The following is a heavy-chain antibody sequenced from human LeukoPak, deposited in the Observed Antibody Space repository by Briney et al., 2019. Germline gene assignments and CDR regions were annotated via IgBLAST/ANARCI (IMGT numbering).Heavy chain of an antibody. J-gene: IGHJ4*02. D-gene: IGHD3-22*01. CDR1: GGSISSYY. Sequence: SETLSLTCTVSGGSISSYYWSWIRQPPGKGLEWIGYIYYSGSTNYNPSLKSRVTISVDTSKNQFSLKLSSVTAADTAVYYCARHRRRSSGYSIHFDYWGQGTLVTVSS. CDR3: ARHRRRSSGYSIHFDY. CDR2: IYYSGST. V-gene: IGHV4-59*08.